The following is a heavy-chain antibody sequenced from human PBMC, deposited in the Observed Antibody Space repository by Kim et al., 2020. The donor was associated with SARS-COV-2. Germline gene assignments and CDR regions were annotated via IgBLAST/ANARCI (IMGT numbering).Heavy chain of an antibody. CDR1: GFTFSSCA. D-gene: IGHD3-10*01. CDR2: ISYDGSNK. J-gene: IGHJ6*02. CDR3: AGDPWSRLRGLTYSYYGMDV. Sequence: GGSLRLSCAASGFTFSSCAIHWVRQAPGKGLEWVAVISYDGSNKNYADSVKGRFTISRDNSKNTLYLQMNSLRAEDTALYYCAGDPWSRLRGLTYSYYGMDVWGQGTTVPVSS. V-gene: IGHV3-30-3*01.